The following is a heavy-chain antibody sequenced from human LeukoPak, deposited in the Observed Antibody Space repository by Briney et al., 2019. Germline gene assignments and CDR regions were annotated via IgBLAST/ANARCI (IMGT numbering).Heavy chain of an antibody. J-gene: IGHJ6*03. Sequence: GGSLRLSCAASGFTFSSYAMSWVRQAPGKGLEWVSAISGSGGSTYYADSVKGRFTISRHNSKNTLYLQMNSLRAEDTAVYYCAKFEHYYGSGSYYRPYYYYFYMDVWGKGTTVTVSS. CDR1: GFTFSSYA. CDR2: ISGSGGST. D-gene: IGHD3-10*01. V-gene: IGHV3-23*01. CDR3: AKFEHYYGSGSYYRPYYYYFYMDV.